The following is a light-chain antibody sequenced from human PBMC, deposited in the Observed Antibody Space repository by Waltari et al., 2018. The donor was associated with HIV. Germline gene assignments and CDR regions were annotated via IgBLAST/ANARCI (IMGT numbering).Light chain of an antibody. CDR2: SAS. CDR3: QQTYDAPWT. Sequence: DIQMTQSPSSLSASVGDRVTIACRASESISSYVNWYQQQPGKPPRLLIFSASDLEAGVPSRFRGSGSGTDFTLTITSLQVEDFAVYFCQQTYDAPWTFGPGT. V-gene: IGKV1-39*01. J-gene: IGKJ1*01. CDR1: ESISSY.